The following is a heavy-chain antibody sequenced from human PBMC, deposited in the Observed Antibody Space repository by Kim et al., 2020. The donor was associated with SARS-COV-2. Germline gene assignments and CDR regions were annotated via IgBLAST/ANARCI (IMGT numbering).Heavy chain of an antibody. Sequence: GESLKISCKGSGYSFTSYWISWVRQMPGKGLEWMGRIDPSDSYTNYSPSFQGHVTISADKSISTAYLQWSSLKASDTAMYYCARPNEGGGWYLPPDYWGQGTLVTVSS. V-gene: IGHV5-10-1*01. CDR2: IDPSDSYT. CDR3: ARPNEGGGWYLPPDY. D-gene: IGHD6-19*01. J-gene: IGHJ4*02. CDR1: GYSFTSYW.